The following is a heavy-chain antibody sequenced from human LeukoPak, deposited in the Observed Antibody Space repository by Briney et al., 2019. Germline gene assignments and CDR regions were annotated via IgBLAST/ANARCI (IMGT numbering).Heavy chain of an antibody. CDR3: AKDVMVRGVTRYFGY. V-gene: IGHV3-30*02. J-gene: IGHJ4*02. D-gene: IGHD3-10*01. CDR1: GFTFSSNG. Sequence: AGSLRLSCAASGFTFSSNGMHWVRRAPGKGLEWVAFTRDDGSDNYYAASVKGRFTISRHNSKNTLYLQMNSLRPEDTAVYYCAKDVMVRGVTRYFGYWGQGTLVTVSS. CDR2: TRDDGSDN.